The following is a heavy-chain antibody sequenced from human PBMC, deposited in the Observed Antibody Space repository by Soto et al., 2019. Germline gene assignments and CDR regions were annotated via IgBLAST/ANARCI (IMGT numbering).Heavy chain of an antibody. D-gene: IGHD4-17*01. Sequence: GXSVKVSCKASGYTFTSYGISWVRQAPGQGLEWMGWISAYNGNTNYAQKLQGRVTMTTDTSTSTAYMELRSLRSDDTAVYYCAKDYGDYAYRAYFDYYGMDVWGQGTTVTVSS. J-gene: IGHJ6*02. CDR3: AKDYGDYAYRAYFDYYGMDV. CDR2: ISAYNGNT. V-gene: IGHV1-18*01. CDR1: GYTFTSYG.